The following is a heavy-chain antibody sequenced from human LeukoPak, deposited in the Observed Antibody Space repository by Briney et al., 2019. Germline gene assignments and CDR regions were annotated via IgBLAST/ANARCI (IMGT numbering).Heavy chain of an antibody. V-gene: IGHV3-48*03. CDR1: GFTFSSYE. J-gene: IGHJ6*04. D-gene: IGHD3-10*02. Sequence: GWSLRLSCAASGFTFSSYEMNWVRRAPGKGLGWVSYISSSGSTIYYADSVKGRFTISRDNAKNSLYLQMNSLRAEDTAVYYCAELGITMIGGVWGKGTTVTISS. CDR3: AELGITMIGGV. CDR2: ISSSGSTI.